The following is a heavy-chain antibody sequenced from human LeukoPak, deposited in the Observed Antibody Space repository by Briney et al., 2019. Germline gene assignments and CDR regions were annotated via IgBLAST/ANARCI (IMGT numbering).Heavy chain of an antibody. Sequence: GSLRLSCAASGFTFSASTMHWVRHASGKGLEWVGRIRSKAKSYATAYAASVMGRFTISRDDSKNTAYLQMSSLKTEDTAVYYCNRMGYGSNEGTDYWGQGILVTVSS. V-gene: IGHV3-73*01. CDR3: NRMGYGSNEGTDY. CDR1: GFTFSAST. D-gene: IGHD4-23*01. J-gene: IGHJ4*02. CDR2: IRSKAKSYAT.